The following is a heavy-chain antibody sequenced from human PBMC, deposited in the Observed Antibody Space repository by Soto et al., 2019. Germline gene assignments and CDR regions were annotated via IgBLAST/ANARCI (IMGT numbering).Heavy chain of an antibody. CDR1: GFTFGTYW. CDR3: ARERHLDS. J-gene: IGHJ4*02. Sequence: EVQLVESGGGLVQPGGSLRLSCAASGFTFGTYWMSWVRQAPGKGLEWVANTNQDGSDKYYVDSVKGRFTISRDNAKNSLYLERNSLRAEDTALYYCARERHLDSWGQGTLVTVSS. CDR2: TNQDGSDK. V-gene: IGHV3-7*05.